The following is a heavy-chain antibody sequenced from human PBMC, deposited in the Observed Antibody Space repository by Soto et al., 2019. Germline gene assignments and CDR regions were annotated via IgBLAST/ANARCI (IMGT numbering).Heavy chain of an antibody. CDR2: IYRGGST. CDR3: ARGVGVPTTTPIRGCFHP. D-gene: IGHD2-2*02. Sequence: SETLSLTCTVSGDSISSVDYFWIWIHQPPGKGLEWIGYIYRGGSTYNNPSLRSRVTISADTSRNQFSLKLTSATAADTAIYYSARGVGVPTTTPIRGCFHPWGQGTMVTVAS. J-gene: IGHJ5*02. V-gene: IGHV4-30-4*01. CDR1: GDSISSVDYF.